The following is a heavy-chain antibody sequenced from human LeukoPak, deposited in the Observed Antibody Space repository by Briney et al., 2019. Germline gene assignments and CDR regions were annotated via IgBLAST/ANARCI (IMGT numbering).Heavy chain of an antibody. J-gene: IGHJ6*03. CDR3: ARSSIAVAGTRGDYYYYYYMDV. CDR1: GCTFTGYY. V-gene: IGHV1-2*06. CDR2: INPNSGGT. Sequence: ASVKVSCKASGCTFTGYYMHWVRQAPGQGLEWMGRINPNSGGTNYAQKFQGRVTMTRDTSISTAYMELSRLRSDDTAVYYCARSSIAVAGTRGDYYYYYYMDVWGKGTTVTVSS. D-gene: IGHD6-19*01.